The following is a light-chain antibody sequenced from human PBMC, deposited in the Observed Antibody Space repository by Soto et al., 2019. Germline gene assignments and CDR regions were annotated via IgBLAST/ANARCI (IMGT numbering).Light chain of an antibody. V-gene: IGLV1-47*01. CDR2: RND. Sequence: QSVLAQPPSASGTPGQRVTISCSTANSRSGSNYVYWYQQLPGAAPKLLIYRNDQRPSGVPDRFSASKSGTSASLAISGLRSEDEADYSCAKGDYSMRVYVFVSGSKHPVL. J-gene: IGLJ1*01. CDR3: AKGDYSMRVYV. CDR1: NSRSGSNY.